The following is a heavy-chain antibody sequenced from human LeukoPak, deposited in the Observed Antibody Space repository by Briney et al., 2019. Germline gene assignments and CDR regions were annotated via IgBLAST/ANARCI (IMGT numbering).Heavy chain of an antibody. CDR3: ARLNQYSSSSAIDY. V-gene: IGHV1-8*01. Sequence: ASVKLSCTASGYTFTSYDINWVRPATGQGLEWMGWMNLNSGNTGYAQKFQGRVTMTRNTSRSTAYRELSSRRSEDTAVYYWARLNQYSSSSAIDYWGQGTLVTVSS. CDR1: GYTFTSYD. J-gene: IGHJ4*02. CDR2: MNLNSGNT. D-gene: IGHD6-6*01.